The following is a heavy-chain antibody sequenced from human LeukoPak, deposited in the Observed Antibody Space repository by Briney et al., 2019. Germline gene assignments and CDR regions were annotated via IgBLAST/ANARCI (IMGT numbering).Heavy chain of an antibody. CDR2: IYYSGGT. CDR3: ARYSSSRYYYYYMDV. Sequence: TSETLSLTCTVSGGSISSYYWSWIRQPPGKGLEWIGYIYYSGGTNYNPSLKSRVTISVDTSKNQFSLKLSSVTAADTAVYYCARYSSSRYYYYYMDVWGKGTTVTVSS. J-gene: IGHJ6*03. V-gene: IGHV4-59*01. CDR1: GGSISSYY. D-gene: IGHD6-13*01.